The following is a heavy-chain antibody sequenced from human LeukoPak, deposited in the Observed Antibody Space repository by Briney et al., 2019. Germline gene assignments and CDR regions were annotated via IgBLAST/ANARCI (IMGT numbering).Heavy chain of an antibody. CDR3: ARSGDGGDYYFDY. Sequence: GGSLRLSCAASGFTFSNYWMSWVRQAPGKGLEWVANINQDGSEKYYVDSVKGRFTISRDNAKNSLYLQMNSLRAEDTAVYYCARSGDGGDYYFDYWGQGTQVTVSS. D-gene: IGHD2-21*02. CDR1: GFTFSNYW. J-gene: IGHJ4*02. CDR2: INQDGSEK. V-gene: IGHV3-7*05.